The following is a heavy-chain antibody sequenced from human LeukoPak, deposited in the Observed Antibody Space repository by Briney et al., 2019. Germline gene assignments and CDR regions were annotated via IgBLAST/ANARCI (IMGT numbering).Heavy chain of an antibody. CDR1: GYTVTGYY. CDR2: IIPIFGTA. D-gene: IGHD5-18*01. J-gene: IGHJ4*02. CDR3: ARDLYVGYSYGPLGY. V-gene: IGHV1-69*13. Sequence: SVKVSCKASGYTVTGYYIHWVRQAPGQGLEWMGGIIPIFGTANYAQKFQGRVTITADESTSTAYMDLSSLRSEDTAVYYCARDLYVGYSYGPLGYWGQGTLVTVSS.